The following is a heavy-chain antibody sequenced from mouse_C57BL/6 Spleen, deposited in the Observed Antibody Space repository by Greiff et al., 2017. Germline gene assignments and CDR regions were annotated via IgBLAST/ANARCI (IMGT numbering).Heavy chain of an antibody. CDR3: ARGYDYDPYYAMDY. V-gene: IGHV1-52*01. CDR1: GYTFTSYW. CDR2: IDPSDSET. J-gene: IGHJ4*01. Sequence: QVQLQQPGAELVRPGSSVKLSCKASGYTFTSYWMHWVKQRPIQGLEWIGNIDPSDSETHYNQKFKDKATLTVDKSSSTAYMQLSSLTSEDSAVYYCARGYDYDPYYAMDYWGQGTSVTDSS. D-gene: IGHD2-4*01.